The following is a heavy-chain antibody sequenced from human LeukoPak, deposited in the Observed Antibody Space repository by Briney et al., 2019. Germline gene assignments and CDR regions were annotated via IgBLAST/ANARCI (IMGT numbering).Heavy chain of an antibody. CDR3: ARGGIAVAGYFDY. Sequence: SETLSLTCTASGGSVSSGSYYWSWIRQPPGKGLEWIGYIYYSGSTKYNPSLKSRVTISVDTSKNQFSLKLSSVTAADTAVYYCARGGIAVAGYFDYWGQGTLVTVSS. J-gene: IGHJ4*02. D-gene: IGHD6-19*01. CDR2: IYYSGST. CDR1: GGSVSSGSYY. V-gene: IGHV4-61*01.